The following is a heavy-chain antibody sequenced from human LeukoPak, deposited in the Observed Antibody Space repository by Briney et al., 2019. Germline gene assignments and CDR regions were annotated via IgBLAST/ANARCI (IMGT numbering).Heavy chain of an antibody. D-gene: IGHD2-2*01. CDR3: AKAGILGYCSSTSCLLQDY. Sequence: GGSLRLSCAASGFTFSSYAMSWVRQAPGKGLEWVSAISGSGGSTYYADSVKGRFTISRDNSKNTLYLQMNSLRAEDTAVYYCAKAGILGYCSSTSCLLQDYWGQGTLVTVSS. J-gene: IGHJ4*02. V-gene: IGHV3-23*01. CDR1: GFTFSSYA. CDR2: ISGSGGST.